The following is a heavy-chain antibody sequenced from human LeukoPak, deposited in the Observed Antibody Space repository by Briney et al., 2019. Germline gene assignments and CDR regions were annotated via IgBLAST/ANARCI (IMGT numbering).Heavy chain of an antibody. V-gene: IGHV1-18*01. D-gene: IGHD2-15*01. J-gene: IGHJ4*02. CDR1: GYTFTSYG. Sequence: ASVKVSCKASGYTFTSYGISWVRQAPGQGLEWMGWISAYNGNTNYAQKLQGRVTMTTDTSTSTAYMELRSLRSDDTAVYYCARAGQYCSGGSCYSGFLTIDYWGQGTLVTVSS. CDR2: ISAYNGNT. CDR3: ARAGQYCSGGSCYSGFLTIDY.